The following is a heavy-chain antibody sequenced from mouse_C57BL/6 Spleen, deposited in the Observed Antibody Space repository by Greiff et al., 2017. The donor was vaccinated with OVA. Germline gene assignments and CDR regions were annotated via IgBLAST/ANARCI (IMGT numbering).Heavy chain of an antibody. J-gene: IGHJ2*01. CDR3: TRDRGGNHDY. Sequence: EVKLVESGEGLVKPGGSLKLSCAASGFTFSSYAMSWVRQTPEKRLEWVAYISSGGDYIYYADTVKGRFTISRDNARNTLYLQMSSLKSEDTAVYYCTRDRGGNHDYWGQGTTLTVSA. D-gene: IGHD2-1*01. CDR2: ISSGGDYI. V-gene: IGHV5-9-1*02. CDR1: GFTFSSYA.